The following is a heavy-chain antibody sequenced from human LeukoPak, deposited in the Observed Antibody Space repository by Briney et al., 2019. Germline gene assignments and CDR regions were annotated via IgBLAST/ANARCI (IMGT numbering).Heavy chain of an antibody. D-gene: IGHD3-3*01. CDR3: AKDGGFWSDYSYFDY. V-gene: IGHV3-21*06. CDR1: GFTLSSHR. Sequence: GGSLRLSCAASGFTLSSHRMDWVRQAPGKGLKWLSSISSRSSFKDYADSVKGRFTISRDNAKNLLYLQMNSLRAEDTAVYFCAKDGGFWSDYSYFDYWGQGTQVTVSS. CDR2: ISSRSSFK. J-gene: IGHJ4*02.